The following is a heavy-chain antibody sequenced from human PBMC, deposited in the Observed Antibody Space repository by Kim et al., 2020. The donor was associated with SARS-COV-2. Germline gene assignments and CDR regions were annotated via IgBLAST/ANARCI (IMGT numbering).Heavy chain of an antibody. Sequence: VQGRFTISRDNSKNTLFLQMNSLRAEDTAVYYCAKARWIQLWLRGAWFDPWGQGTLVTVSS. CDR3: AKARWIQLWLRGAWFDP. J-gene: IGHJ5*02. D-gene: IGHD5-18*01. V-gene: IGHV3-23*01.